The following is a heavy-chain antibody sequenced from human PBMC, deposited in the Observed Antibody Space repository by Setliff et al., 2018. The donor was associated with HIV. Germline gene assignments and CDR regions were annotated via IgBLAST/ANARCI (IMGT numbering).Heavy chain of an antibody. V-gene: IGHV1-2*02. CDR2: INPNSGDT. CDR1: GYIFSVYH. Sequence: ASVKVSCKAFGYIFSVYHMHWVRQTPGQGLEWVGWINPNSGDTKYAEKLQGRVTMTRDTSNSTAYMGLNRLRSDDTAVYYCARIRLGYNDLTPPRYTHALGYWGQGTLVTVSS. CDR3: ARIRLGYNDLTPPRYTHALGY. J-gene: IGHJ4*02. D-gene: IGHD6-25*01.